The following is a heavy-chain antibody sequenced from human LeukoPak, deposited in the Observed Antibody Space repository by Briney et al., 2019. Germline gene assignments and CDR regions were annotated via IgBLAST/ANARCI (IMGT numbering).Heavy chain of an antibody. Sequence: ASVKVSCKASGYTFTGYYMHWVRQAPGQGLEWMGWINPNSGGTNYAQKFQGRVTMTRDTSISTAYMELSSLRSEDTAVYYCARGRVRYCSSTSCSPGDYYYYYMDVWGKGTTVTVSS. V-gene: IGHV1-2*02. CDR2: INPNSGGT. J-gene: IGHJ6*03. CDR3: ARGRVRYCSSTSCSPGDYYYYYMDV. D-gene: IGHD2-2*01. CDR1: GYTFTGYY.